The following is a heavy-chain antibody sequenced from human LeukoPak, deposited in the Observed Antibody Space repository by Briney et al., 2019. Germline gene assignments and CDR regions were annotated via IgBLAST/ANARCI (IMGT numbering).Heavy chain of an antibody. CDR1: GGSIRTYY. J-gene: IGHJ3*01. V-gene: IGHV4-59*01. Sequence: SETLSLTCTVSGGSIRTYYWNWIRQTPGEGLEWIGYIYYTGSSNYNPSLKSRVTISLDTSKNQFSLKLSSVTAADTAVYYCVRRVVVVTANDKSDAFDVWGQGTVVTVSS. CDR3: VRRVVVVTANDKSDAFDV. CDR2: IYYTGSS. D-gene: IGHD2-21*02.